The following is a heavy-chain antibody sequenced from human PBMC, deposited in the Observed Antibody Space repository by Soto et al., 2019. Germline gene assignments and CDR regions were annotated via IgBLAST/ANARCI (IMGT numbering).Heavy chain of an antibody. CDR2: ISGSGGST. J-gene: IGHJ5*02. V-gene: IGHV3-23*01. D-gene: IGHD3-22*01. Sequence: PGGSLRLSCAASGFTFSSYAMSWVRQAPGKGLEWVSAISGSGGSTYYADSVKGRFTISRDNSKNTLYLQMNSLRAEDTAVYYCAKDPYYYDSSGYYSWFDPWGQGTLVTVSS. CDR1: GFTFSSYA. CDR3: AKDPYYYDSSGYYSWFDP.